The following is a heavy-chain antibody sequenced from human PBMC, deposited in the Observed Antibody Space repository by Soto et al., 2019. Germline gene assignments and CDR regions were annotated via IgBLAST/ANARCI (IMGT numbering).Heavy chain of an antibody. V-gene: IGHV1-69*12. D-gene: IGHD3-22*01. CDR3: ARDGGPSSGDYPYWFDP. CDR2: IIPLFGTA. J-gene: IGHJ5*02. Sequence: QVQLVQSGAEVKKPGSSVKVSCKASGGTFSIYAITWVRQAPGQGLEWMGGIIPLFGTANYAQKSQGRGTITADESTSTAYMELSSLRSEDTAVYYCARDGGPSSGDYPYWFDPWGQGTLVTVSS. CDR1: GGTFSIYA.